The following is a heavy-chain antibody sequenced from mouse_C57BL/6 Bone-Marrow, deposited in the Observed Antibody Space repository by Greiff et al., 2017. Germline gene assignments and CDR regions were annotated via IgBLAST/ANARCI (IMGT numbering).Heavy chain of an antibody. Sequence: EVQRVESGGDLVKPGGSLKLSCAASGFTFSSYGMSWVRQTPDKRLEWVATISSGGSYTYYPDSVKGRFTISRDNAKNTLYLQMSSLKSEDTAMYYCARRTMVTPWFAYWGQGTLVTVSA. CDR1: GFTFSSYG. CDR2: ISSGGSYT. V-gene: IGHV5-6*01. D-gene: IGHD2-2*01. CDR3: ARRTMVTPWFAY. J-gene: IGHJ3*01.